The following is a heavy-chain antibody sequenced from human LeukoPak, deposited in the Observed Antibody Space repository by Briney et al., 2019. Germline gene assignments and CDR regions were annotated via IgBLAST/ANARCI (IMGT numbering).Heavy chain of an antibody. D-gene: IGHD1-26*01. CDR2: IYYSGST. V-gene: IGHV4-59*08. CDR3: ARHGYSGSLDAFDI. CDR1: GGSISSYY. Sequence: SETLSLTCTVSGGSISSYYWSWIRQPPGKGLEWIGYIYYSGSTNYNPSLKSRVTISVDTSKNQFSPKLSSVTAADTAVYYCARHGYSGSLDAFDIWGQGTMVTVSS. J-gene: IGHJ3*02.